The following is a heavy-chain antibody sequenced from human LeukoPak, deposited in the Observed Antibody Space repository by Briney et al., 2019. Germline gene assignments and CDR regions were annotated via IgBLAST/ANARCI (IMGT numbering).Heavy chain of an antibody. CDR2: IYTSGST. V-gene: IGHV4-61*02. Sequence: SETLSLTCTVSGGSISSGSYYWSWIRQPAGKGLEWIGRIYTSGSTNYNPSLKSRVTISVDTSRNQFSLKLSSVIAADTAVYYCARDSYDFWSGYHYYYMDVWGKGTTVTVSS. D-gene: IGHD3-3*01. J-gene: IGHJ6*03. CDR1: GGSISSGSYY. CDR3: ARDSYDFWSGYHYYYMDV.